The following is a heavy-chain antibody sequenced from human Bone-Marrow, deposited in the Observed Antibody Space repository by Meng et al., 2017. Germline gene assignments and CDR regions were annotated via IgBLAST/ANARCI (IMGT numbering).Heavy chain of an antibody. CDR3: ASSNCDGDCYLDY. CDR1: GFTVNRKY. J-gene: IGHJ4*02. V-gene: IGHV3-53*02. Sequence: EVNFVESGGVLLPLGGSLRRSCAASGFTVNRKYMTWVRQAPGKGLEWVSVIYSAGNTIYADSVKGRFTISRDNSKNTLFLQMNSLRAEDTAVYYCASSNCDGDCYLDYWGRGLLVTVSS. D-gene: IGHD2-21*02. CDR2: IYSAGNT.